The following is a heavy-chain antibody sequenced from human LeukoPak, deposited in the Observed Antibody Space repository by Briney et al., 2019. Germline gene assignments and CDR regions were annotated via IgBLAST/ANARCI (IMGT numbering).Heavy chain of an antibody. CDR2: INPNSGGT. V-gene: IGHV1-2*02. D-gene: IGHD3-10*01. CDR3: ARDRGLRAYYFDY. Sequence: ASVKVSCKASGYTFTGYYMHWVRQAPGQGLEWMGWINPNSGGTNYAQKFQGRVTMTRDTSISTAYMELSRLRSDDTAVYYCARDRGLRAYYFDYWAQGTLVTVSS. CDR1: GYTFTGYY. J-gene: IGHJ4*02.